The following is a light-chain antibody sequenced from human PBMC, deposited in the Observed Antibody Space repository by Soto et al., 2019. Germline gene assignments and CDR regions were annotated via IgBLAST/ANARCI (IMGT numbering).Light chain of an antibody. Sequence: DIQMTQSPSSLSASVGDRVTITCRASQSISSNLNWYQQKPGNAPKLLIYAASNLQSGVPSTFSGSGSGTDFTLTISSLQPEDFATYYCQQSHSIPWTFGQGTKVDIK. CDR3: QQSHSIPWT. CDR2: AAS. J-gene: IGKJ1*01. V-gene: IGKV1-39*01. CDR1: QSISSN.